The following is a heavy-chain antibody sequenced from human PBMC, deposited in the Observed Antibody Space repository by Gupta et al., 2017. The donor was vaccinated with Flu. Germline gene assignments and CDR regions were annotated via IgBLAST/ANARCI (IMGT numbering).Heavy chain of an antibody. CDR3: AKGGLVTLPGGEDH. D-gene: IGHD3-9*01. CDR2: ISGSGRST. CDR1: GFPFSNYA. Sequence: EVQLLESGGGLVQPGGSLRLSCAASGFPFSNYAMSWVRQAPGKGLEWVSAISGSGRSTYYADSVKGRFTISRDNSKNTVYLQMNSLRAEDTALYYCAKGGLVTLPGGEDHWGQGTLVTVSS. V-gene: IGHV3-23*01. J-gene: IGHJ4*02.